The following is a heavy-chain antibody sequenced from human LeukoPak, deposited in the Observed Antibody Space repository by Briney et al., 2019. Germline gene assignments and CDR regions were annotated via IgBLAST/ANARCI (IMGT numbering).Heavy chain of an antibody. CDR2: INNEGSSA. V-gene: IGHV3-74*01. D-gene: IGHD1-1*01. Sequence: GGTQTLSCAASGFTFNNYWIHWVRQVPGKGLVSVSRINNEGSSASYVDAVKGQFTISRDNAKNTLFLQMNSLRAEDTAVYYCARRGTGHGMDVWGQGTTVSVSS. CDR3: ARRGTGHGMDV. J-gene: IGHJ6*02. CDR1: GFTFNNYW.